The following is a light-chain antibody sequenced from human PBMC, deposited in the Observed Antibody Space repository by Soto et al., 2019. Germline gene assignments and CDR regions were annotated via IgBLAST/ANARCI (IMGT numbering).Light chain of an antibody. J-gene: IGLJ2*01. Sequence: QSVLTQPPSVSGAPGQRVTISCTVSSSNIGAGYDVHWYQQLPGTAPKLLIYGHSNRPSGVPDRFSGSKSGTSASRAITGLQAEDEDDDYCQSYDSSLSGYVVFGGGTQLTVL. CDR3: QSYDSSLSGYVV. CDR2: GHS. V-gene: IGLV1-40*01. CDR1: SSNIGAGYD.